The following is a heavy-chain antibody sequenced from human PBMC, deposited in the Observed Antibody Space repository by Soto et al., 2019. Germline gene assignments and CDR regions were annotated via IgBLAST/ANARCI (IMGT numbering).Heavy chain of an antibody. CDR1: GFTFDDYA. V-gene: IGHV3-9*01. CDR2: ISWNSGSI. Sequence: TGGSLRLSSAASGFTFDDYAMHWVRQAPGKGLEWVSGISWNSGSIGYADSVKGRFTISRDNAKNSLYLQMNSLRAEDTALYYCAKAMGIVVVPAAVDYWGQGTLVTVSS. CDR3: AKAMGIVVVPAAVDY. J-gene: IGHJ4*02. D-gene: IGHD2-2*03.